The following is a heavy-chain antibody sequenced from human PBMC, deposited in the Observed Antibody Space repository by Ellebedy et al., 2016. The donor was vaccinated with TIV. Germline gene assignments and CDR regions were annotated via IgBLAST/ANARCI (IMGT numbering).Heavy chain of an antibody. V-gene: IGHV4-34*01. CDR1: GGPFSGYY. J-gene: IGHJ4*02. CDR3: AEGRSGWYYFDY. D-gene: IGHD6-19*01. CDR2: INQSGRT. Sequence: SETLSLTCAVYGGPFSGYYWSWIRQPPGKGLEWIGEINQSGRTNYNPSLDKGRVTISVDTSKNQFSLRLSSVTAADTAVYYCAEGRSGWYYFDYWGQGTPVTVSS.